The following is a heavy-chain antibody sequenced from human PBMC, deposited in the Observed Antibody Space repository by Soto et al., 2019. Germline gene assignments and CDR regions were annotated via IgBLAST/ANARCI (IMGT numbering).Heavy chain of an antibody. Sequence: QVQVVQSGAEVKKPGASVKVSCKASGYTFAGHYLHWVRQAPGQGLEWMGWINAYSGDTNYAQKFQGRFTMTRDTSISTAYMELNRLRSDDTAVYYFATGGAAGGFFDYWGQGALVTVSS. CDR2: INAYSGDT. CDR3: ATGGAAGGFFDY. J-gene: IGHJ4*02. V-gene: IGHV1-2*02. D-gene: IGHD3-10*01. CDR1: GYTFAGHY.